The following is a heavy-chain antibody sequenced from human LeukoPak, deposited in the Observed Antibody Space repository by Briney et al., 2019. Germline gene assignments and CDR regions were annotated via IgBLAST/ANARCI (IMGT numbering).Heavy chain of an antibody. Sequence: SVKVSCKASGYTFSNYGISWVRQAPGQGLEWMGRIIPILGIANYAQKFQGRVTITADKSTSTAYMELSSLRSEDTAVYYCARPVSRDGYNSDYYGMDVWGQGTTVTVSS. V-gene: IGHV1-69*04. J-gene: IGHJ6*02. D-gene: IGHD5-24*01. CDR2: IIPILGIA. CDR1: GYTFSNYG. CDR3: ARPVSRDGYNSDYYGMDV.